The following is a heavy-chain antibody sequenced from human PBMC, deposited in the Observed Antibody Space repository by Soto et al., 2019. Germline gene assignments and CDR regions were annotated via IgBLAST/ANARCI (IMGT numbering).Heavy chain of an antibody. CDR3: ARGGSFDV. V-gene: IGHV3-30*03. CDR2: LTYGGSHK. J-gene: IGHJ3*01. D-gene: IGHD2-15*01. CDR1: GFTFNNYG. Sequence: QEQVVESGGGVVQPGRSLRLSCTASGFTFNNYGLHWDRQAPGKGLELVALLTYGGSHKFYSESVKGRFTISRDDSKNTLFLQMDRLRTEDMAAYYCARGGSFDVWGRGTMVTVSS.